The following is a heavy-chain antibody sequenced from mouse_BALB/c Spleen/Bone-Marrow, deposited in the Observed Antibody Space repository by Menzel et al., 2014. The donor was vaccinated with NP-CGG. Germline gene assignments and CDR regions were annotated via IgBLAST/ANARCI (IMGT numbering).Heavy chain of an antibody. CDR3: ARRVITTGPGFAY. CDR2: IDPFNGVT. Sequence: VQLKESGPELMKPGASVKISCKASGYSFTSYYIHWVKQNHGKSLEWIGYIDPFNGVTIYNQKFKGKATLTADKSSSTAYMHLSSLTPEDSAVYYCARRVITTGPGFAYWGQGTLVTVSA. V-gene: IGHV1-28*01. J-gene: IGHJ3*01. CDR1: GYSFTSYY. D-gene: IGHD2-4*01.